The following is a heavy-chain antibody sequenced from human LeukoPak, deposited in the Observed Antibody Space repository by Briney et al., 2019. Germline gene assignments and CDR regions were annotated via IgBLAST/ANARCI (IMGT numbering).Heavy chain of an antibody. CDR2: IDWNDDK. J-gene: IGHJ4*02. V-gene: IGHV2-70*04. Sequence: KESGPALVKPPQTRTLTCSFSGFSLRTSGMRVSWIRQPPGKALEWLARIDWNDDKFYSTSLKTRLTISKDTSKNQVVLTMTNMDPVDTATYFCARETSDYSSSWHGYYFDYWGQGTLVTVSS. D-gene: IGHD6-13*01. CDR1: GFSLRTSGMR. CDR3: ARETSDYSSSWHGYYFDY.